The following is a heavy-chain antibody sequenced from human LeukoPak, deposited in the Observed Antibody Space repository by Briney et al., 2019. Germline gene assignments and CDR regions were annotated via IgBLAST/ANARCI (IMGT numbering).Heavy chain of an antibody. D-gene: IGHD2-15*01. J-gene: IGHJ1*01. Sequence: GGSLRLSCAASGFTVSGNYMSWVRQAPGKGLEWVGLIRKESDRYTTEYAASVKGRFTISRDDSTNSVYLQMSSLKSEDTAVYYCADIGGGGSNTRWGEGTVVTVSS. CDR1: GFTVSGNY. V-gene: IGHV3-72*01. CDR2: IRKESDRYTT. CDR3: ADIGGGGSNTR.